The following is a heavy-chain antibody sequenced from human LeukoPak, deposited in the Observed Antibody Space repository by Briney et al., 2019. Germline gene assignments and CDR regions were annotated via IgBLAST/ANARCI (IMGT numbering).Heavy chain of an antibody. J-gene: IGHJ6*03. Sequence: ASVKVSCKASGGTFSSYAISWVRQAPGQGLEWMGGIIPIFGTANYAQKFQGRVTITADESTSTAYMELSSLRSEDTAVYYCASNSGSYWSLSLYYYMDVWGKGTTVTVSS. CDR2: IIPIFGTA. V-gene: IGHV1-69*13. CDR3: ASNSGSYWSLSLYYYMDV. D-gene: IGHD1-26*01. CDR1: GGTFSSYA.